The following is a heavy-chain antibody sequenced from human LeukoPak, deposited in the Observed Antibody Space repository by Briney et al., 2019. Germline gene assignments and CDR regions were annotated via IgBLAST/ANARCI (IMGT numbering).Heavy chain of an antibody. Sequence: GGSLRLSCAASGFTFSSYAMSWVRQAPGMGLEWVAGIGASGGSTYYADSVKGRFTISRDSSKNTLYLQMNSLRSEDTAVYYCAKKGYYDGSGYYMYYFDHWGQGTLVTVSS. D-gene: IGHD3-22*01. CDR2: IGASGGST. J-gene: IGHJ4*02. CDR3: AKKGYYDGSGYYMYYFDH. CDR1: GFTFSSYA. V-gene: IGHV3-23*01.